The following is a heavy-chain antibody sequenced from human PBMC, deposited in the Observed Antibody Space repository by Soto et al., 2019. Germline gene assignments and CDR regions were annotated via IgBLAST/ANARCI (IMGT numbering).Heavy chain of an antibody. D-gene: IGHD1-26*01. Sequence: QVQLQESGPGLVKPSQTLSLTCNVSGDSINNGGHYWSWIRQPPGKGLEWIGFIYYSRTTYYNPSLKSRVTISVHTSKIQFSLKLNSVTAADTAVYYCARSAVGATKSGFDSWGQGTLVTVSS. V-gene: IGHV4-31*03. CDR2: IYYSRTT. CDR1: GDSINNGGHY. CDR3: ARSAVGATKSGFDS. J-gene: IGHJ4*02.